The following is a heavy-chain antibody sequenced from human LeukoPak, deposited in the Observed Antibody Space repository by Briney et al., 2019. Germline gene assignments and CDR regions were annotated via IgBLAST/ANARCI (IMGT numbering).Heavy chain of an antibody. D-gene: IGHD5-18*01. CDR3: AKGGYSNGRYYYYYMDV. J-gene: IGHJ6*03. Sequence: GGSLRLSCAASGFTFSSYAMHWVRQAPGKGLEWVSSFSFNGESTYYADSAKGRFTISRDNSKNTLYLQMNSLRAEDTAVYYCAKGGYSNGRYYYYYMDVWGEGTTVTVSS. CDR2: FSFNGEST. V-gene: IGHV3-23*01. CDR1: GFTFSSYA.